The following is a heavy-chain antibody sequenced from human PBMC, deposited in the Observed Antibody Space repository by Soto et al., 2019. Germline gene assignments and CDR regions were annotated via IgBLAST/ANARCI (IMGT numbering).Heavy chain of an antibody. CDR2: MNPNTGNP. Sequence: ASVKVSCKASGYTFTSYDIYWVRQATGQGLEWMGWMNPNTGNPGYAQKFQGRVTVTSDTSINTVHMELSSLRSEDTAVYYCARRAETNGWNGFGADKYYFDFWGQGTLVTVSS. D-gene: IGHD1-1*01. J-gene: IGHJ4*02. CDR3: ARRAETNGWNGFGADKYYFDF. V-gene: IGHV1-8*01. CDR1: GYTFTSYD.